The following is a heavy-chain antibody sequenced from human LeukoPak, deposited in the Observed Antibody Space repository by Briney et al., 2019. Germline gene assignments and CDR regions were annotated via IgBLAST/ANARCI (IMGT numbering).Heavy chain of an antibody. CDR3: ARARGSGYLDAFDI. Sequence: PSETLSLTCTVSGGSISSYYWSWTRQPPGKGLEWIGYIYYSGSTNYNPSLKSRVTISVDTSKNQFSLKLSSVTAADTAVYYCARARGSGYLDAFDIWGQGTMVTVSS. CDR1: GGSISSYY. CDR2: IYYSGST. V-gene: IGHV4-59*01. J-gene: IGHJ3*02. D-gene: IGHD3-22*01.